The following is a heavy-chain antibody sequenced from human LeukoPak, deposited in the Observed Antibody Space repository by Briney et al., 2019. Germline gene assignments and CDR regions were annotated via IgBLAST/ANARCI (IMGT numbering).Heavy chain of an antibody. V-gene: IGHV3-23*01. D-gene: IGHD4-17*01. CDR2: ISGSGT. J-gene: IGHJ4*02. Sequence: GGSLRLSCATSGFTFRSYAMIWVRQAPERGLQWVSGISGSGTYYADFAKGRFTISRDNSKNTLYLQMNSLRAEDTAVYYCARVDDYGDYAPDYFDYWGQGTLVTVSS. CDR3: ARVDDYGDYAPDYFDY. CDR1: GFTFRSYA.